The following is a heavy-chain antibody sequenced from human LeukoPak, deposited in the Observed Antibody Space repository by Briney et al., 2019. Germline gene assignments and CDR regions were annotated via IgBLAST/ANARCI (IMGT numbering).Heavy chain of an antibody. D-gene: IGHD3-9*01. CDR1: GFTFSSYG. CDR3: ARDDILSDENGFDM. CDR2: IGSDGRNK. J-gene: IGHJ3*02. V-gene: IGHV3-33*01. Sequence: GGSLRLSCDASGFTFSSYGIHWVRQTPAKGLEWVAVIGSDGRNKFYADSVTGRFSVSRDNSKNTLFPQMNSLRAEDTGVYFCARDDILSDENGFDMWGRGTMVTVSS.